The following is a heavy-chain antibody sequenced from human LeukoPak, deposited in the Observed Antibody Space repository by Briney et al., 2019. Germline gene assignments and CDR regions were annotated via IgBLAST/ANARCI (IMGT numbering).Heavy chain of an antibody. V-gene: IGHV4-30-2*01. J-gene: IGHJ3*02. D-gene: IGHD3-10*01. CDR1: GGSISSGGYY. CDR2: IYHIGSA. CDR3: ASPNATSYYRAFDI. Sequence: SETLSLTCTVSGGSISSGGYYWSWIRQPPGKGLEWIGYIYHIGSAYYNPALKSRVTISVDRSNNQISLRLSSVTAADTDFYYCASPNATSYYRAFDIWGQGTMVTVSS.